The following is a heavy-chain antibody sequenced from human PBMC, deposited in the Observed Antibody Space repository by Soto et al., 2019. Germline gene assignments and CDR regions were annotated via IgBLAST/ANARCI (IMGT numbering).Heavy chain of an antibody. CDR3: ARVGPWVPYYYDSSPYTFENWFDP. J-gene: IGHJ5*02. Sequence: SETLSLTCTVSGASISSSGYYGGWILQTPWKGLEWIGSFYFSGSTHYNPSLKSRVTISVDTSKNHFSLNLDSVNAADTAVYYCARVGPWVPYYYDSSPYTFENWFDPWGQGTLVTVSS. CDR1: GASISSSGYY. CDR2: FYFSGST. V-gene: IGHV4-39*02. D-gene: IGHD3-22*01.